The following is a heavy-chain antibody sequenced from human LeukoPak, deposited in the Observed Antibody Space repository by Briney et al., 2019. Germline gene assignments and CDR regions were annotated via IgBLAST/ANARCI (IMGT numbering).Heavy chain of an antibody. Sequence: RPSETLSLTCTVSGGSVSSGSYYWSWIRQPPGKGLEWIGYIHYSGSTNYNASLKSRVTISVDTSKNQFSLKLSSVTAADTAVYYCARVPYSSGLYGMDVWGQGTTVTVSS. D-gene: IGHD6-19*01. CDR2: IHYSGST. V-gene: IGHV4-61*01. CDR1: GGSVSSGSYY. J-gene: IGHJ6*02. CDR3: ARVPYSSGLYGMDV.